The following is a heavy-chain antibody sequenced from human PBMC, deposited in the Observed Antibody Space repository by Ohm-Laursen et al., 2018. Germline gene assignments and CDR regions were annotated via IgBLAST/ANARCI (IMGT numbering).Heavy chain of an antibody. CDR1: GFTFSNYA. Sequence: SLRLSCAASGFTFSNYAMHWVRQAPGKGLEWVAVISYDGSNKYYADSVKGRFTISRDNSRNTLYLQMNSLRAEDTSVYYCAKGGVRYGDYVDFFDYWGQGTLVTVSS. V-gene: IGHV3-30*18. CDR3: AKGGVRYGDYVDFFDY. D-gene: IGHD4-17*01. CDR2: ISYDGSNK. J-gene: IGHJ4*02.